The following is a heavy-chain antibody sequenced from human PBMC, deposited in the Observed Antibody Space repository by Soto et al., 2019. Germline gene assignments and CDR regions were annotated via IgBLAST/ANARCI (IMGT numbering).Heavy chain of an antibody. CDR3: ARREEGMDV. V-gene: IGHV5-51*01. J-gene: IGHJ6*02. CDR2: IYPGDSDT. D-gene: IGHD1-26*01. CDR1: GWRVTIYW. Sequence: EAVNISCEGSGWRVTIYWSGWVRQMPGKGLEWMGIIYPGDSDTRYSPSFQGQVTISADKSISTAYLQWSSLKASDTAMYYCARREEGMDVWGQGTTVTVSS.